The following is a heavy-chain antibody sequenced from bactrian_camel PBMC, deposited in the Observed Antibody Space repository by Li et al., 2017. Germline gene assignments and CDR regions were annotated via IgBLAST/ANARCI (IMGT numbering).Heavy chain of an antibody. V-gene: IGHV3S55*01. Sequence: HVQLVESGGDSVEAGGSLRLSCVVSGYFSKRCMAWFRQLPGRAREGVASIDTDGTATYADFVAGRFTISQDNADDTLYLQMSSLKPEDSGVYVCAAGDHAGNWCELDDFVHWGQGTQVTVS. CDR1: GYFSKRC. CDR2: IDTDGTA. J-gene: IGHJ4*01. CDR3: AAGDHAGNWCELDDFVH. D-gene: IGHD7*01.